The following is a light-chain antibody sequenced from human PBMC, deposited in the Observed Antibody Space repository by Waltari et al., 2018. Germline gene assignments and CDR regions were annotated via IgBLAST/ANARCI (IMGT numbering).Light chain of an antibody. Sequence: QSVLTQPPSASGTPGQRVTISCSGGSPNTGTNYLNWYQQLPGTAPKPPIYRNDQRPSGVPDRFSGSKSGTSASLAISGLRSEDEADYYCATWDDSLSGRMFGGGTKLTVL. V-gene: IGLV1-47*01. CDR1: SPNTGTNY. J-gene: IGLJ3*02. CDR3: ATWDDSLSGRM. CDR2: RND.